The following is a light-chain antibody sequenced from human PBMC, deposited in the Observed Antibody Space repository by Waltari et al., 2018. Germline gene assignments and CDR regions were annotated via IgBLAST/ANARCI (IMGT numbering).Light chain of an antibody. CDR1: SGHSSNI. J-gene: IGLJ3*02. V-gene: IGLV4-69*01. CDR2: VKSDGSH. CDR3: QTGGHGTWV. Sequence: QLVLTQSPSASASLGASVKLTCTLDSGHSSNIIAGLQQRPEKGPRYLMKVKSDGSHTKGDEVPARFSGSSSGAERYLTISSVQSEDEADYYCQTGGHGTWVFGGGTTLTVL.